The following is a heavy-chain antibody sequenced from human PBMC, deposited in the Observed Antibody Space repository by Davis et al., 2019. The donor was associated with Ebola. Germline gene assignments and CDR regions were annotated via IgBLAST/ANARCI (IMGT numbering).Heavy chain of an antibody. V-gene: IGHV2-70*01. D-gene: IGHD2-15*01. CDR2: IDWDDDK. CDR1: GFSLRTSGMC. J-gene: IGHJ4*02. Sequence: SGPTLVKPTQPLTLTCTFSGFSLRTSGMCVSWIRQPPGKALEWLALIDWDDDKFYSTSLKTRLTISKDTSKNQVVLTMTNMDPVDTATYYCARIYCSGGSCYFDYWGQGTLVTVSS. CDR3: ARIYCSGGSCYFDY.